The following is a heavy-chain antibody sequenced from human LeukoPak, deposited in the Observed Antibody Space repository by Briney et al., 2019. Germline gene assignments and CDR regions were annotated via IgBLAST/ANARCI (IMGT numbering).Heavy chain of an antibody. CDR1: GFTVSSNY. CDR3: ARDEGDY. V-gene: IGHV3-66*01. Sequence: PGGSLRLSCAASGFTVSSNYMSWVRQAPGKGLEWVSLIYSGAGTYYADSVKGRFTISRDNSKNTLYLQMGSLRAEDMAVYYCARDEGDYWGQGTLVTVSS. J-gene: IGHJ4*02. CDR2: IYSGAGT.